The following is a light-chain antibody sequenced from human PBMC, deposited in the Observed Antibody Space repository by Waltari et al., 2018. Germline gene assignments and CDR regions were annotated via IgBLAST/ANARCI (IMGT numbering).Light chain of an antibody. V-gene: IGKV3-20*01. CDR1: QRVISA. J-gene: IGKJ1*01. Sequence: EIVLTPSPGTLSLSPGERATLSCRASQRVISALAWYQHNPGQAPRLPIYGASTRATGIPDRFSGSGPATDFSLIISRLEPEDFAVYYCQHYVSLPVTFGQGTKVEIK. CDR3: QHYVSLPVT. CDR2: GAS.